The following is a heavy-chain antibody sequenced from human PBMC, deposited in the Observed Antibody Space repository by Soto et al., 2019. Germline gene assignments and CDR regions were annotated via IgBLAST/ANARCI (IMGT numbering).Heavy chain of an antibody. D-gene: IGHD2-21*02. CDR2: IIPIFGTA. Sequence: ASVKVSCKASGGTFSSYAISWVRQAPGQGLEWMGGIIPIFGTANYAQKFQGRVTITADESTSTAYMGLSSLRSEDTAVYYCARGSAGVLPYCGGDCYSNYYGMDVWGQGTTVTVSS. CDR1: GGTFSSYA. J-gene: IGHJ6*02. V-gene: IGHV1-69*13. CDR3: ARGSAGVLPYCGGDCYSNYYGMDV.